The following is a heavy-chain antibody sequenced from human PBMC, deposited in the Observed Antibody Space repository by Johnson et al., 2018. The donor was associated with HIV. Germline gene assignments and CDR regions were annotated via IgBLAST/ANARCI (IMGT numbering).Heavy chain of an antibody. J-gene: IGHJ3*02. CDR3: APLGDAFDI. V-gene: IGHV3-33*08. CDR1: GFTVSSNY. Sequence: QVLLVESGGGVQRPGGSLRLSCSASGFTVSSNYMSWVRQAPGKGLEWVAAIWYDGSNKYYVDSVKGRFTISRDNSKNTLYLQMNSLRAEDTAVYYCAPLGDAFDIWGQETMVTVSS. D-gene: IGHD7-27*01. CDR2: IWYDGSNK.